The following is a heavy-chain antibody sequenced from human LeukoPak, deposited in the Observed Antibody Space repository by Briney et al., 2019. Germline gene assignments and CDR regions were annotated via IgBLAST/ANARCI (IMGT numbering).Heavy chain of an antibody. V-gene: IGHV3-11*04. Sequence: GGSLRLSCAASGFTFSDYYMSWIRQAPGKGLEWVSYISSSGSTIYYADSVKGRFTISRDNAKNSLYLQMNSLRAEDTAVYYCARDPRGNYYDSSGCYEYWGQGTLVTVSS. CDR1: GFTFSDYY. CDR3: ARDPRGNYYDSSGCYEY. J-gene: IGHJ4*02. D-gene: IGHD3-22*01. CDR2: ISSSGSTI.